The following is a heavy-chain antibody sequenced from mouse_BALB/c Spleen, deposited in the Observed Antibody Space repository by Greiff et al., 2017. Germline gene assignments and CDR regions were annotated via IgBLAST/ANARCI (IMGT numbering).Heavy chain of an antibody. J-gene: IGHJ4*01. CDR2: IRSKSNNYAT. V-gene: IGHV10-1*02. CDR1: GFTFNTYA. D-gene: IGHD4-1*01. Sequence: EVQGVESGGGLVQPKGSLKLSCAASGFTFNTYAMNWVRQAPGKGLEWVARIRSKSNNYATYYADSVKDRFTISRDDSQSMLYLQMNNLKTEDTAMYYCVRLQTGTNYYAMDYWGQGTSVTVSS. CDR3: VRLQTGTNYYAMDY.